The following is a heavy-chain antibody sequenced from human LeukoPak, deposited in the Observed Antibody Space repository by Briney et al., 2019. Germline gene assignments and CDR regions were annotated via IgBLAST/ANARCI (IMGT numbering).Heavy chain of an antibody. D-gene: IGHD4-17*01. CDR3: ARESGYGDYRGGLDY. Sequence: EGSLRLSCAASGFTVSSNYMSWVRQAPGKGLEWVSVIYSGGSTYYADSVKGRFTISRDNSKNTLYLQMNSLRAEDTAVYYCARESGYGDYRGGLDYWGQGTLVTVSS. CDR1: GFTVSSNY. V-gene: IGHV3-66*01. CDR2: IYSGGST. J-gene: IGHJ4*02.